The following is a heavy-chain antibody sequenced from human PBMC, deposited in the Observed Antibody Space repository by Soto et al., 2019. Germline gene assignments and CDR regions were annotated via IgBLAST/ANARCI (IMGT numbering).Heavy chain of an antibody. Sequence: PSETLSLTCTVSGGSISSYYWSWIRQPPGKGLEWIGYIYYSGSTNYNPSLKSRVTISVDTSKNQFSLKLSSVTAADTAVYYCARVANYGSGSSYFDYWGQGTLVTVSS. CDR3: ARVANYGSGSSYFDY. CDR2: IYYSGST. J-gene: IGHJ4*02. D-gene: IGHD3-10*01. V-gene: IGHV4-59*01. CDR1: GGSISSYY.